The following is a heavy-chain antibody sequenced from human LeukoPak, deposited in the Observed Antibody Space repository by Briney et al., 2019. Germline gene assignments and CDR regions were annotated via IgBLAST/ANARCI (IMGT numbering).Heavy chain of an antibody. CDR3: ARDRGYCSGGSCYSAFDY. J-gene: IGHJ4*02. D-gene: IGHD2-15*01. V-gene: IGHV3-30*04. CDR1: GFTLSRYD. CDR2: ISYDGSDK. Sequence: GGSLRLSCAASGFTLSRYDMHWVRQAPGKGLEWVAIISYDGSDKYYADSVKGRFTISRDNSKNTLYVQMNSLGPEDTALYYCARDRGYCSGGSCYSAFDYWGQGTLVTVS.